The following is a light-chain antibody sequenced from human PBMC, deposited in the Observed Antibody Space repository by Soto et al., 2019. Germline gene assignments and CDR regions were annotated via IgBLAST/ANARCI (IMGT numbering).Light chain of an antibody. J-gene: IGKJ4*01. CDR3: QQYYSSPLT. CDR1: QSVLYSSNNKNY. V-gene: IGKV4-1*01. Sequence: DIVMTQSPDSLAVSLGERATINCKSSQSVLYSSNNKNYLAWYQHKPGQPPKLLIYWASTPKSGDPDRLSGSGSGTDFTHTISNLQAEDVAVYYCQQYYSSPLTFGGGTKVESK. CDR2: WAS.